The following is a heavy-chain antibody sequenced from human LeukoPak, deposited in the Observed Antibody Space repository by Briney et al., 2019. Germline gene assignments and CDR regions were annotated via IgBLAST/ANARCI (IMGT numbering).Heavy chain of an antibody. J-gene: IGHJ3*02. Sequence: SQTLSLTCAISGDSVSSNSAAWNWIRQSPSRGLEWLGRTYYRSKWYNDYAVSVKSRITINPDTSKNQFSLQLNSVTPEDTAVYYCARDLKGVVGVTSDMTDSTHDAFDIWGQRTMVTVSS. D-gene: IGHD1-26*01. CDR2: TYYRSKWYN. CDR3: ARDLKGVVGVTSDMTDSTHDAFDI. V-gene: IGHV6-1*01. CDR1: GDSVSSNSAA.